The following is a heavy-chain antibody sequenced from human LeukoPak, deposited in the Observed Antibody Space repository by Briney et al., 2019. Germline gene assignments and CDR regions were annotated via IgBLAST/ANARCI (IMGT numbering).Heavy chain of an antibody. Sequence: GGSLRLSCAASGFTFSSYAMSWVRQGPGKGLEWVSAISGSGGSTYYADSVKGRFTISRDNSKNSLYLQMNSLRAEDTAVYYCAKDGYCSAGSCFSANDAFDIWGQGTMVTVSS. CDR3: AKDGYCSAGSCFSANDAFDI. CDR2: ISGSGGST. D-gene: IGHD2-15*01. CDR1: GFTFSSYA. V-gene: IGHV3-23*01. J-gene: IGHJ3*02.